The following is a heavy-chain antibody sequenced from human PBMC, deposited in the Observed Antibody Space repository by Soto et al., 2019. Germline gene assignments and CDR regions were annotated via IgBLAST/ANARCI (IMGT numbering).Heavy chain of an antibody. J-gene: IGHJ3*02. V-gene: IGHV3-53*01. CDR2: IYSGGST. CDR3: ARAMVRGVITHPLDAFDI. Sequence: GSLRLSCAASGFTVSSNYMSWVRQAPGKGLEWVSVIYSGGSTYYADSVKGRFTISRDNSKNTLYLQMNSLRAEDTAVYYCARAMVRGVITHPLDAFDIWGQGTIVTVSS. D-gene: IGHD3-10*01. CDR1: GFTVSSNY.